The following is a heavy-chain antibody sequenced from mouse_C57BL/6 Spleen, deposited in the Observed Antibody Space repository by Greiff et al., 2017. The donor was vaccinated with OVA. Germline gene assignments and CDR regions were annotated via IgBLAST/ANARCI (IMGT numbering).Heavy chain of an antibody. Sequence: VQLQQPGAELVKPGASVKLSCKASGYTFTGYWMHWVKQRPGQGLEWIGMIHPNSGSTNYNEKFKSKATLTVDKSSSTAYMQLSSLTSEDSAVYYCARLDGNYVNAMDYWGQGTSVTVSS. D-gene: IGHD2-1*01. CDR3: ARLDGNYVNAMDY. J-gene: IGHJ4*01. CDR2: IHPNSGST. CDR1: GYTFTGYW. V-gene: IGHV1-64*01.